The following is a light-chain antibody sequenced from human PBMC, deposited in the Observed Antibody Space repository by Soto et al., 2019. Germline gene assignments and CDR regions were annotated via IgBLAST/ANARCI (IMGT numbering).Light chain of an antibody. CDR3: HFSA. CDR2: DAS. J-gene: IGKJ5*01. V-gene: IGKV1-5*01. CDR1: QTISRW. Sequence: IQLTQTPSPLTASVGDEVTITCRARQTISRWLAWYQQKPGRAPKLLIYDASTLVSGVPSRFSGSGSETEFPLTISRLQSDDFATYFCHFSAFRQGTRLEIK.